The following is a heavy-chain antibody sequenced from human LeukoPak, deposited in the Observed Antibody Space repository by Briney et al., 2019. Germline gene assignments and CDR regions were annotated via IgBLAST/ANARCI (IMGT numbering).Heavy chain of an antibody. V-gene: IGHV4-39*01. J-gene: IGHJ4*02. CDR3: ARLECQRTFDY. Sequence: SETLSLTCTVSGVSISSSSYYWGWFRQPPWKGLEWIGSIYYSGSTYYNPSIKSRIPISVDTSKNQSSLKLSSVPAADTAVYYCARLECQRTFDYWGQGTLVTVSS. CDR1: GVSISSSSYY. CDR2: IYYSGST. D-gene: IGHD3-3*01.